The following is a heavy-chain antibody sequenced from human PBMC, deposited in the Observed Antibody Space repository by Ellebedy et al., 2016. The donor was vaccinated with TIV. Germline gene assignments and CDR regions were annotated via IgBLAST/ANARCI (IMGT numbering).Heavy chain of an antibody. Sequence: MPSETLSLTCTVSGGTINSDAYYWVWIRQPPGQGLEWIGRSYYSGSTYYSPPLKSRLTMSVDTSKNQFSLNLSSVTAADTAVYYCANTPSSWFYTPNLWGQGALVTVSS. CDR3: ANTPSSWFYTPNL. J-gene: IGHJ5*02. D-gene: IGHD6-13*01. CDR2: SYYSGST. V-gene: IGHV4-39*01. CDR1: GGTINSDAYY.